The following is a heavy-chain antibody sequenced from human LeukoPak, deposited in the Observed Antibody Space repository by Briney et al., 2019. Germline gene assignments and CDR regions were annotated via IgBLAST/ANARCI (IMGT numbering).Heavy chain of an antibody. CDR1: GYTFINNW. Sequence: ASVEVSCKASGYTFINNWMHWVRQAPGQGFEWVGLINPTGTTTLYAQKFQGRVTLTRDMSTSTDYMEWRSLKSEDTAVYYCARDNSVGDIAWWFDPWGQGTLVTVSS. CDR3: ARDNSVGDIAWWFDP. D-gene: IGHD3-10*01. V-gene: IGHV1-46*01. CDR2: INPTGTTT. J-gene: IGHJ5*02.